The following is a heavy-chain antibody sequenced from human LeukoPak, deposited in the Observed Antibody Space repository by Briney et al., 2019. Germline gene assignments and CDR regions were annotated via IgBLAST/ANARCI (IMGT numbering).Heavy chain of an antibody. V-gene: IGHV3-21*01. CDR2: ISSSSSYI. D-gene: IGHD2-15*01. J-gene: IGHJ4*02. CDR3: ARDSPGYCSAGSCYGLDY. CDR1: GFTFSSYS. Sequence: PGGSLRLSCAASGFTFSSYSRNWVRQAPGKGLEWVSSISSSSSYIYYADSVKGRFTISRDNAKNSLYLQMNSLRAEDTAVYYCARDSPGYCSAGSCYGLDYWGQGTLVTVSS.